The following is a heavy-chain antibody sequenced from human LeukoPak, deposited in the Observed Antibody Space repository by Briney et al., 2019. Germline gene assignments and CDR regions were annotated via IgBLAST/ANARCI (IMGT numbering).Heavy chain of an antibody. J-gene: IGHJ4*02. CDR1: GGSMSPYH. CDR2: IYSSGST. D-gene: IGHD1-26*01. CDR3: ARGPVGLFDY. Sequence: PSETLSLTCTVSGGSMSPYHWGWIRQPPGKGLEWIGYIYSSGSTNYNPSLKSRVTISVDTSKNHFSLRLSSVTAADTAVYYCARGPVGLFDYWGQGTLVAVSS. V-gene: IGHV4-59*08.